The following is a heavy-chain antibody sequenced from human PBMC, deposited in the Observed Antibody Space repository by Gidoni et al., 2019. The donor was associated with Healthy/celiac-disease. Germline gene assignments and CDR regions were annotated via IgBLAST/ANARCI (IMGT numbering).Heavy chain of an antibody. V-gene: IGHV3-9*01. D-gene: IGHD3-10*01. J-gene: IGHJ4*02. CDR3: AKELGRFGELLFTTYYFDY. CDR2: ISWNSGSI. Sequence: EVQLVESGGGLVQPGRSLRLSCAASGFTFDDYAMHWVRQAPGKGLEWVSGISWNSGSIGYADSVKGRFTISRDNAKNSLYLQMNSLRAEDTALYYCAKELGRFGELLFTTYYFDYWGQGTLVTVSS. CDR1: GFTFDDYA.